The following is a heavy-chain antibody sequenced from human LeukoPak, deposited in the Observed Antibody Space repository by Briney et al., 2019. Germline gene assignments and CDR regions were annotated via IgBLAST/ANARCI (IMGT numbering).Heavy chain of an antibody. CDR2: INGNDYRT. CDR3: AKGSAVADIYFDY. V-gene: IGHV3-23*01. J-gene: IGHJ4*02. D-gene: IGHD6-19*01. CDR1: GFTFGDYA. Sequence: GGSLRLSCTASGFTFGDYAMSWVRQAPGKGLEWVSSINGNDYRTFYADSVKGRFTISRDNSKNTLYLQINSLRAEDTAVYFCAKGSAVADIYFDYWGQGTLVTVSS.